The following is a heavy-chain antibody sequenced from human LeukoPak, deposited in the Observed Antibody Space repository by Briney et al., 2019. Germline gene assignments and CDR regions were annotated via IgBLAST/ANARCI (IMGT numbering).Heavy chain of an antibody. D-gene: IGHD3/OR15-3a*01. CDR3: ATLTMSGLGIIPPAS. Sequence: SSETLSLTCSVSGASTTNSRYYWVWIRQPPGKGLEWIGSVSYKGVTYYGPSFRSRFAISIDTSRDQFSLSLASVTAADTAVYYCATLTMSGLGIIPPASWGQGTLVTVSS. J-gene: IGHJ5*02. CDR2: VSYKGVT. V-gene: IGHV4-39*01. CDR1: GASTTNSRYY.